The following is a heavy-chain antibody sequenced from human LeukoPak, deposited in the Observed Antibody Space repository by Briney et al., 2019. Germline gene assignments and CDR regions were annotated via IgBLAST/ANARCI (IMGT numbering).Heavy chain of an antibody. CDR1: GGSISSYY. D-gene: IGHD1-26*01. Sequence: PSETLSLTCTVSGGSISSYYWSWIRQPPGKGLEWIGYIYYSGSTNYNPSLKSRVTISVDTSKNQFSLKLSSVTAADTAVYYSARAPGYYPYFDYWGQGTLVTVSS. CDR2: IYYSGST. CDR3: ARAPGYYPYFDY. J-gene: IGHJ4*02. V-gene: IGHV4-59*01.